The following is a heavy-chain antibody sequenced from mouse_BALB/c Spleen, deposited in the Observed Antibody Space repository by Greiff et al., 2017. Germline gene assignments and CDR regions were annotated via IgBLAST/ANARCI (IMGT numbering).Heavy chain of an antibody. CDR3: TRSSWDEDY. CDR1: GYTFTSYW. V-gene: IGHV1S127*01. CDR2: IDPSDSYT. J-gene: IGHJ2*01. D-gene: IGHD4-1*01. Sequence: QVQLKQPGAELVKPGASVKMSCKASGYTFTSYWMHWVKQRPGQGLEWIGVIDPSDSYTSYNQKFKGKATLTVDTSSSTAYMQLSSLTSEDSAVYYCTRSSWDEDYWGQGTTLTVSS.